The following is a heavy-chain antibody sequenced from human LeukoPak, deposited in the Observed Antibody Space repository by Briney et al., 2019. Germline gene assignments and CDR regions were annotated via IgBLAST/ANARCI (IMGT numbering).Heavy chain of an antibody. D-gene: IGHD3-22*01. V-gene: IGHV5-51*01. CDR1: GYSFTTYW. CDR2: IYPGDSDT. J-gene: IGHJ3*02. CDR3: ARLFRYYDSSGYDAFDM. Sequence: GESLRISCKGSGYSFTTYWIGWVRQMPGKGLEWMGIIYPGDSDTRYSPSFQGQVTISADKSISTAYLQWSSLKASDTAMYYCARLFRYYDSSGYDAFDMWGQGTMVTVSS.